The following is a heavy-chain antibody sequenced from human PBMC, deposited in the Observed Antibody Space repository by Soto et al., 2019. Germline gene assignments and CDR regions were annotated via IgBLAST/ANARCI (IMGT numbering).Heavy chain of an antibody. CDR1: GGSISSSNL. CDR3: ARHNYGSGSTYFDY. CDR2: IYYSGST. V-gene: IGHV4-4*02. D-gene: IGHD3-10*01. Sequence: SETLSLTCAVSGGSISSSNLWSWVRQPPGKGLEWIGEIYYSGSTNYNPSLKSRVTISVDTSKNQFSLKLNSMTAADTAVYYCARHNYGSGSTYFDYWGQGTLVTVSS. J-gene: IGHJ4*02.